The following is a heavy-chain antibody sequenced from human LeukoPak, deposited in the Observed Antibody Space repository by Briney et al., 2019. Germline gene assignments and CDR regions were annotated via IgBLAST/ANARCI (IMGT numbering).Heavy chain of an antibody. Sequence: SETLSLTCTVSGGSISSNSYYWAWIRQPPGKGPEWIGTIYYTGHSYYNPSLKSRVTISVDTSKNQFSLKLSSVTAADTAVYYCASALPAATLARYFDLWGRGTLVTVSS. J-gene: IGHJ2*01. V-gene: IGHV4-39*01. D-gene: IGHD2-2*01. CDR1: GGSISSNSYY. CDR2: IYYTGHS. CDR3: ASALPAATLARYFDL.